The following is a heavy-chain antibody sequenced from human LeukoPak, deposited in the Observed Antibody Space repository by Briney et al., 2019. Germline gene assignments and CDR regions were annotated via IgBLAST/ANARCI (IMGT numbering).Heavy chain of an antibody. Sequence: GESLKISCKGSGYSFTSYWISWVRQMPGKGLEWMGRIDPSDSYTNYSPSFQGHVTISANKSISTAYLQWSSLKASDTAMYYCARQASSGFLPLSYGMDVRGKGTTVTVSS. CDR1: GYSFTSYW. V-gene: IGHV5-10-1*01. CDR2: IDPSDSYT. J-gene: IGHJ6*04. D-gene: IGHD5-12*01. CDR3: ARQASSGFLPLSYGMDV.